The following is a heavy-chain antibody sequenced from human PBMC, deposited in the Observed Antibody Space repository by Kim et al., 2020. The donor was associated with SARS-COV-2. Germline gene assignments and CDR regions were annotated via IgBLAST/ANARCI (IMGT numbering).Heavy chain of an antibody. CDR3: AKVNREYYYDSSGYYLYYYYGMDV. CDR2: ISGSGGST. V-gene: IGHV3-23*01. Sequence: GGSLRLSCAASGFTFSSYAMSWVRQAPGKGLEWVSAISGSGGSTYYADSVKGRFTISRDNSKNTLYLQMNSLRAEDTAVYYCAKVNREYYYDSSGYYLYYYYGMDVWGQGTTVTVSS. D-gene: IGHD3-22*01. CDR1: GFTFSSYA. J-gene: IGHJ6*02.